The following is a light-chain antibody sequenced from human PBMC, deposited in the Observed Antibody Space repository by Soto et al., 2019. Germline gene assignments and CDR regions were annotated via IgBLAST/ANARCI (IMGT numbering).Light chain of an antibody. V-gene: IGKV1-39*01. CDR1: QSISSY. J-gene: IGKJ5*01. Sequence: DIQMTQSPSSLSASVGDRVTITCRASQSISSYLNWYQQKPGKAPKLLIYAASSLQSGVPSRFSGSGPGTDFTLTISRLEPEDFAVYYCQQYGSSGTFGQGTRLEIK. CDR3: QQYGSSGT. CDR2: AAS.